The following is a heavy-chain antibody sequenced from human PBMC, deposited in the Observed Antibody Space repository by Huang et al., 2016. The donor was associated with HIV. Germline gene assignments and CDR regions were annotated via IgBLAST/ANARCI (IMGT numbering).Heavy chain of an antibody. CDR1: GYRFTNYW. Sequence: EVQLVQSGAEVKKPGESLKISCKGSGYRFTNYWIGWVRQMPGKGLEWMGIIYPGDSDTRDSPSFQGQVTISADISTAYLQWSSLKASDTAMYYCARHDGARPGWVDNWGQGTLVTVSS. CDR3: ARHDGARPGWVDN. CDR2: IYPGDSDT. V-gene: IGHV5-51*01. D-gene: IGHD4-17*01. J-gene: IGHJ5*02.